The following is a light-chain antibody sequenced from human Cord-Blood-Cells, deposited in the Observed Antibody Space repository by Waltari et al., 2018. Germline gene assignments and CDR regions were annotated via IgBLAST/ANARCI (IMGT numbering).Light chain of an antibody. J-gene: IGKJ4*01. V-gene: IGKV1-39*01. CDR1: QSISSY. CDR2: AAS. Sequence: DIQMTQSPSSLSASVGDRVTITCRASQSISSYLNWHQKKPGKAPKLLLYAASSLQSGVPSRFRGSGSGTDVTLAIGSLQPEEFATYYWQQSYSFGGGTKVEIK. CDR3: QQSYS.